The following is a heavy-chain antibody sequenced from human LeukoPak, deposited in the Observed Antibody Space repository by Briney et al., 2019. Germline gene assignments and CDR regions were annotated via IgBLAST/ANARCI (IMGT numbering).Heavy chain of an antibody. V-gene: IGHV4-39*01. CDR2: IYSNGGT. CDR3: GNFDF. Sequence: SETLSLTCTVSGGSISSSRYYWGWIRQPPGKGLEWIGSIYSNGGTYYNPSLRSRVTMSVDTSKNQFSLKLTSVTAAETAVYYCGNFDFWGQGTMVIVSS. J-gene: IGHJ3*01. CDR1: GGSISSSRYY.